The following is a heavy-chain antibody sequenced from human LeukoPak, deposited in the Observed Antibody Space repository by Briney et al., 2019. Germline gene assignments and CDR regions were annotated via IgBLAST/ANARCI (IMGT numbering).Heavy chain of an antibody. Sequence: SETLSLTCTVSGGSISSYYWSWIRQPPGKGLEWIGYIYYSGSTNYNPSLKSRVTISVDTSKNQFSLKLSSVTAADTAVYYCARHRSPIVVVVAATSGRVNWFDPWGQGTLVTVSS. CDR3: ARHRSPIVVVVAATSGRVNWFDP. V-gene: IGHV4-59*01. J-gene: IGHJ5*02. CDR1: GGSISSYY. D-gene: IGHD2-15*01. CDR2: IYYSGST.